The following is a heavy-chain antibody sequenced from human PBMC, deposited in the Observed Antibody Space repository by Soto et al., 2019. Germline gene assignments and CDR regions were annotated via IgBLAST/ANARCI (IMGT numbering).Heavy chain of an antibody. CDR2: ISYDGSNK. V-gene: IGHV3-30-3*01. J-gene: IGHJ4*02. Sequence: GGSLRLSCAASGFTFSSYAMHWVRQAPGKGLEWVAVISYDGSNKYYAGSVKGRLTISRDNSKNTLYLQMNSLRAEDTAVYYCARELERLLVDWGQGTLVTVS. D-gene: IGHD1-1*01. CDR3: ARELERLLVD. CDR1: GFTFSSYA.